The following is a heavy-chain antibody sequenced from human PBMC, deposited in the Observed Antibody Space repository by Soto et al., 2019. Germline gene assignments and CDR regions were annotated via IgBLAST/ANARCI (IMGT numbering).Heavy chain of an antibody. CDR3: IIDKRVGEAARPSS. Sequence: GGSLRLSCAASGFTFSSYSMNWVRQAPGKGPEWVSNISPSSSENYADSVKGRFTVSRDNAKNSMSMQMNSLRAEDTALYYCIIDKRVGEAARPSSWGQGTLLTVSS. CDR1: GFTFSSYS. D-gene: IGHD3-10*01. CDR2: ISPSSSE. V-gene: IGHV3-48*01. J-gene: IGHJ5*02.